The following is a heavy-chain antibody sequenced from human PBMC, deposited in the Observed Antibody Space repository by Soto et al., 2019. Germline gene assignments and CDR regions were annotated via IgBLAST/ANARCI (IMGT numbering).Heavy chain of an antibody. V-gene: IGHV4-30-4*01. CDR3: PSQSGATYSYFGR. CDR2: ISNSGST. CDR1: GGSVTSDEDY. D-gene: IGHD5-18*01. Sequence: SLPCTVSGGSVTSDEDYCTRIRPSPWKGLEWIGSISNSGSTGYNPSLKTRLSMSVDRSKNQLTLRLPSVTAEDTAAYFCPSQSGATYSYFGRWGKGPQVIVSS. J-gene: IGHJ1*01.